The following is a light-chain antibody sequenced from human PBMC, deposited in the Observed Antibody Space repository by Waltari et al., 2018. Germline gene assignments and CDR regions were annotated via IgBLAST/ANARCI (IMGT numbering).Light chain of an antibody. CDR3: QQSYSSPYT. Sequence: DIQMTQSPSSLSASVGDRVTISCRASRTMSIYLNWYQQKPGKAPKLLIYAASSLQSGVPSRFSGSGSGTDFTLTISSLQPEDFATYYCQQSYSSPYTFGQGTKLEIK. CDR1: RTMSIY. V-gene: IGKV1-39*01. CDR2: AAS. J-gene: IGKJ2*01.